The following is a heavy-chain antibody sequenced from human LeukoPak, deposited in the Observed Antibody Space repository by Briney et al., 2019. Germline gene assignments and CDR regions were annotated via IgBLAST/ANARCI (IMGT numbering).Heavy chain of an antibody. J-gene: IGHJ5*02. CDR3: AREGYCSGGTCYSTMNWFDP. D-gene: IGHD2-15*01. Sequence: ASVKVSCKASGYRFTSYGITWVRQAPGQGLEGMGLISAYNCNTNYAQKLQGRVTLTTDTSTSTAYLEMRSLRSDDTAVYYCAREGYCSGGTCYSTMNWFDPWGQGTLVTVSS. CDR2: ISAYNCNT. CDR1: GYRFTSYG. V-gene: IGHV1-18*01.